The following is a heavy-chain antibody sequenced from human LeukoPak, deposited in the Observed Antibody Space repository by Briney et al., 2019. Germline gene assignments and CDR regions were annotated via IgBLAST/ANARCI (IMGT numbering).Heavy chain of an antibody. Sequence: ASVKVSCKASGYTFTGYYMHWVRQAPGQGLEWMGWINPNSGGTNYAQKFQGRVTMTRDTSISTAYMELSRLRSDDTAVYYCARDRWFGEGDCYYGMDVWGQGTTVTVSS. D-gene: IGHD3-10*01. V-gene: IGHV1-2*02. CDR2: INPNSGGT. CDR1: GYTFTGYY. CDR3: ARDRWFGEGDCYYGMDV. J-gene: IGHJ6*02.